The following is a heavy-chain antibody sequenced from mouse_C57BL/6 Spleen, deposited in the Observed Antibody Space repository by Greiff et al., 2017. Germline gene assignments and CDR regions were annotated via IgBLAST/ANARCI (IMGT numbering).Heavy chain of an antibody. Sequence: VQLQQSGPELVKPGASVKISCKASGYTFTDYYINWVKQRPGQGLEWIGWIYPGSGNTNYNEKFKGKATLTAEKSSSTAYMQRSSLTSEDSAVYFCARGGNYDDFDYWGQGTTLTVSS. CDR1: GYTFTDYY. V-gene: IGHV1-84*01. J-gene: IGHJ2*01. CDR2: IYPGSGNT. D-gene: IGHD2-1*01. CDR3: ARGGNYDDFDY.